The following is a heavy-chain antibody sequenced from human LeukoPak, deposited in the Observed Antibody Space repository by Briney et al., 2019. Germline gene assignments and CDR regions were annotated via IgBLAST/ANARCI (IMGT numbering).Heavy chain of an antibody. Sequence: PGGSLRLSCAASGFTFSSYDMHWVRQATGKGLEWVSAIGTAGDTYYPGSVKGRFTISRENAKNSLYLQMNSLRAGDTAVYYCARAQILKWPRNPWYFDLWGRGTLVTVSS. D-gene: IGHD5-12*01. J-gene: IGHJ2*01. V-gene: IGHV3-13*01. CDR1: GFTFSSYD. CDR3: ARAQILKWPRNPWYFDL. CDR2: IGTAGDT.